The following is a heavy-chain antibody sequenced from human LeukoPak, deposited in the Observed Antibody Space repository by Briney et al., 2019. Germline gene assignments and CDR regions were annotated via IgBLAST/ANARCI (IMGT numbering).Heavy chain of an antibody. D-gene: IGHD3-22*01. CDR3: TTNGITMIVELPGFDY. J-gene: IGHJ4*02. CDR1: GFTFSNYG. V-gene: IGHV3-15*01. CDR2: IKSKTDGGTT. Sequence: PGGSLRLSCVASGFTFSNYGMSWVRQAPGKGLEWVGRIKSKTDGGTTDYAAPVKGRFTISRDDSKNTLYLQMNSLKTEDTAVYYCTTNGITMIVELPGFDYWGQGTLVTVSS.